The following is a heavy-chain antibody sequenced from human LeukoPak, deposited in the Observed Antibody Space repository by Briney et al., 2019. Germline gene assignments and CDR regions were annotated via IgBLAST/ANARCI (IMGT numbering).Heavy chain of an antibody. V-gene: IGHV3-66*01. CDR1: GFTVSSKY. CDR2: IYSGGRT. J-gene: IGHJ4*02. CDR3: ARDLPFDY. Sequence: PGGSLRLSCAASGFTVSSKYMSWVRQAPGKGLEWVSVIYSGGRTYYADSVKGRFTISRDNSKNTLYLQMNSLRGEDTAVYYCARDLPFDYWGQGTLVTVSS.